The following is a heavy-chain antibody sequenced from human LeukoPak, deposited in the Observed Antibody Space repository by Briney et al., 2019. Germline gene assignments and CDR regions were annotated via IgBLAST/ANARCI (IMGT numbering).Heavy chain of an antibody. V-gene: IGHV3-30*18. D-gene: IGHD3-10*01. CDR1: GFTFNIYG. CDR2: ISYDGNKK. J-gene: IGHJ6*02. Sequence: GGSLRLSCAASGFTFNIYGMHWVSQTPGKGLEGGAVISYDGNKKYYADSVKGRFTISRDNSKNTLYLQMNSLRAEDTAVYYCAKDLVRGVDYYYGVDVWGQGTTVTVSS. CDR3: AKDLVRGVDYYYGVDV.